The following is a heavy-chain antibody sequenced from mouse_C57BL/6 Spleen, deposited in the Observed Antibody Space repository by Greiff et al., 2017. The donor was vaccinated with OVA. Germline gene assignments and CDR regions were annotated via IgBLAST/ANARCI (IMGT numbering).Heavy chain of an antibody. Sequence: QVQLKQSGAELVRPGTSVTLSCKASGYTFTSYWMHWVKQRPGQGLEWIGVIDPSDSYTNYNQKFKGKATLTVDTSSSTAYMQLSSLTSEDSAVYYGARGDYHDEVDAMGYGGQGTSVTVSS. CDR2: IDPSDSYT. V-gene: IGHV1-59*01. CDR3: ARGDYHDEVDAMGY. D-gene: IGHD2-4*01. CDR1: GYTFTSYW. J-gene: IGHJ4*01.